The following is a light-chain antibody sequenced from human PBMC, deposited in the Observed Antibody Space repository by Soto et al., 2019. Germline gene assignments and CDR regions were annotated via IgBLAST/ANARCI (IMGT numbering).Light chain of an antibody. Sequence: QSVLTQPPSVSGAPGQRVTISCTGSSSNIGALYDVNWYQQLPGTAPKLLIYDNNNRPSGVPDRFSGSKSGTSASLAITGLQAEDEADYYCQSYDNSLSGHVVFGRGTKLTVL. CDR1: SSNIGALYD. J-gene: IGLJ2*01. CDR2: DNN. V-gene: IGLV1-40*01. CDR3: QSYDNSLSGHVV.